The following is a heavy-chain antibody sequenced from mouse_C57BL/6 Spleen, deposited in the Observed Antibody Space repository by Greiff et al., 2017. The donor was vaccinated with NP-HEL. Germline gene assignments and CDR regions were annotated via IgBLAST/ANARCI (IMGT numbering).Heavy chain of an antibody. D-gene: IGHD1-1*01. CDR2: ISSGGSYT. V-gene: IGHV5-6*02. CDR3: ARHEITTVVATGEFDY. Sequence: DVKLVESGGDLVKPGGSLKLSCAASGFTFSSYGMSWVRQTPDKRLEWVATISSGGSYTYYPDSVKGRFTISRDNAKNTLYLQMSSLKSEDTAMYYCARHEITTVVATGEFDYWGQGTTLTVSS. J-gene: IGHJ2*01. CDR1: GFTFSSYG.